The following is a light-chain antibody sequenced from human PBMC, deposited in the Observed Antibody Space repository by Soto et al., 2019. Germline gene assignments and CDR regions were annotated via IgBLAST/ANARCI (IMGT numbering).Light chain of an antibody. CDR1: RSNIGNSI. J-gene: IGLJ3*02. V-gene: IGLV1-47*01. Sequence: QSVLTQPPSLSGTPGQTVTISCFGSRSNIGNSIVHWYQQVPGTAPKQLIVMNSQRPSGVPDRFSASKSGTSASLVISELRSEDEADYYCVAWDDNLSARVVGGGTKVTVL. CDR3: VAWDDNLSARV. CDR2: MNS.